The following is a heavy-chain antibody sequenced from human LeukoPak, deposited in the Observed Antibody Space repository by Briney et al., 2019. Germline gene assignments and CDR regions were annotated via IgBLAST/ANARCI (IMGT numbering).Heavy chain of an antibody. CDR3: ARVAAAGAFDV. Sequence: SETLSLTCTVSGGSLSTYYWTWNRQPAGKGLEWIGRIYASGTTEYNPSLQSRVTMSVDTSKNQFSLKVNSVTAAETAVYYCARVAAAGAFDVWGQGTMVTVSA. D-gene: IGHD6-13*01. CDR1: GGSLSTYY. CDR2: IYASGTT. J-gene: IGHJ3*01. V-gene: IGHV4-4*07.